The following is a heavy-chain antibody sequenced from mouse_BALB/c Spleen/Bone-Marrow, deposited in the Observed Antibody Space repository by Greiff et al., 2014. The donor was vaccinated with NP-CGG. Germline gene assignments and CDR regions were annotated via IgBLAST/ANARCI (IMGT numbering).Heavy chain of an antibody. CDR3: ARDRGLTYFDY. D-gene: IGHD2-4*01. CDR2: IRNKANGYTT. Sequence: EVQLVESGGGLVQSGDSLRLSCATSGFTFTDYYMNWVRQPPGKALEWLGFIRNKANGYTTEYSASVKGRFTISRDNSQSILYLQMNTLRAEDSAIYYCARDRGLTYFDYWGQSTTLTVSS. J-gene: IGHJ2*01. CDR1: GFTFTDYY. V-gene: IGHV7-3*02.